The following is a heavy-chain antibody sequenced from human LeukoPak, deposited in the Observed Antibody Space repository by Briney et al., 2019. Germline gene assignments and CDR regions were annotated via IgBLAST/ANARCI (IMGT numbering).Heavy chain of an antibody. CDR3: ARHWSYHDY. CDR2: IKEDGSEI. J-gene: IGHJ4*02. CDR1: GFIFSNHW. V-gene: IGHV3-7*04. D-gene: IGHD3-10*01. Sequence: GGSLRLSCAASGFIFSNHWMIWVRQAPGKGLEWVANIKEDGSEIYYVDSVKGRFTISRDNAKNSVYLQMNSLRAEDTAIYYCARHWSYHDYWGQGTLVTVSS.